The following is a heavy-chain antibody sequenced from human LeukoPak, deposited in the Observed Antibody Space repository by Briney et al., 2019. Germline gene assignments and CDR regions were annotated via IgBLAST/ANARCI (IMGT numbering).Heavy chain of an antibody. CDR1: GYTFTDYY. V-gene: IGHV1-2*02. D-gene: IGHD3-16*01. CDR3: AREYVGDNWFDR. J-gene: IGHJ5*02. Sequence: ASVKVSCKASGYTFTDYYMHWVRQAPGQGLEWMGWISPNSGGTNYAQKFQGRVTMSRDTSISTAYMELSRLRCDDTAVYYCAREYVGDNWFDRWGQGTLVTV. CDR2: ISPNSGGT.